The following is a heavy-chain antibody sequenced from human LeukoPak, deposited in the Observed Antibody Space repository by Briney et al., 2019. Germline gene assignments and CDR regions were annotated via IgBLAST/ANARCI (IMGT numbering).Heavy chain of an antibody. Sequence: GGSLRLSCAASGFTFSDYWMTWVRQVPGKGLEWVANVGRDGSEKNYVDSVEGRFSISRDNAKKSLDLEMNSLRVEDTALYYCAKVGTWELQRVFENWGQGTLVTVSS. CDR3: AKVGTWELQRVFEN. CDR2: VGRDGSEK. D-gene: IGHD1-26*01. J-gene: IGHJ4*02. V-gene: IGHV3-7*01. CDR1: GFTFSDYW.